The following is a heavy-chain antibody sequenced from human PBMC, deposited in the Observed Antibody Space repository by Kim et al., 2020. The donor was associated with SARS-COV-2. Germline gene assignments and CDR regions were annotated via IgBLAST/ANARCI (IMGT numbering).Heavy chain of an antibody. CDR1: GYTFTGYY. CDR2: INPNSGGT. Sequence: ASVKVSCKASGYTFTGYYMHWVRQAPGQGLEWMGWINPNSGGTNYAQKFQGRVTMTRDTSISTAYMELSRLRSDDTAVYYCARDAGGGWIQLWFDYWGQGTLVTVSS. CDR3: ARDAGGGWIQLWFDY. J-gene: IGHJ4*02. V-gene: IGHV1-2*02. D-gene: IGHD5-18*01.